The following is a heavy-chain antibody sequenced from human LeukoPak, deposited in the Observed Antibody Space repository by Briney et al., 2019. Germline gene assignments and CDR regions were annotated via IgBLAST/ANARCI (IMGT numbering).Heavy chain of an antibody. CDR1: GFTVWNRY. CDR2: NYSGGST. Sequence: PGGSLRLSCAASGFTVWNRYMSWVRQAPGKGLEWVSVNYSGGSTYYADSVKGRFTISRDNSKSTLYLQMNSLGAEDTAVYYCARDSGTTVTGYYYYYMDVWGKGTTVTVSS. CDR3: ARDSGTTVTGYYYYYMDV. V-gene: IGHV3-66*02. D-gene: IGHD4-17*01. J-gene: IGHJ6*03.